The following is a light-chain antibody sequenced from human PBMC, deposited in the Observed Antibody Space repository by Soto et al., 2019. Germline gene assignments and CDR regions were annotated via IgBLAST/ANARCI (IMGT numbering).Light chain of an antibody. J-gene: IGKJ2*01. CDR1: QSVSSSY. CDR2: GAS. CDR3: QQYGSSPMYT. V-gene: IGKV3-20*01. Sequence: EIVLTQSPGTLSLSPGGRASLSCRDSQSVSSSYLAWYQQKPGQAPRLLIYGASGRATGIPDRFSGSGSGTDFTLTISRLEPEDFAVYYCQQYGSSPMYTFGQGTKLEIK.